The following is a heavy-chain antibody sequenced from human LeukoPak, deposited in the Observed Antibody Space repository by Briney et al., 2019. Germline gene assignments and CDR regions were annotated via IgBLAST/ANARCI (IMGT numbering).Heavy chain of an antibody. V-gene: IGHV4-39*07. Sequence: PSETLSLTCTVSGGSISSSSYYWGWIRQPPGKGLEWIGSIYYSGSTYYNPSLKSRVTISVDTSKNQFSLKLSSVTAADTAVYYCAKDEGIAVASTGYGLYYFDYWGQGTLVTVSS. CDR2: IYYSGST. CDR3: AKDEGIAVASTGYGLYYFDY. CDR1: GGSISSSSYY. D-gene: IGHD6-19*01. J-gene: IGHJ4*02.